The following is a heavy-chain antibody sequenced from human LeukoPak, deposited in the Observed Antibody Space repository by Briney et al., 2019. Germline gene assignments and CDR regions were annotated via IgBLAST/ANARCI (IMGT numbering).Heavy chain of an antibody. J-gene: IGHJ2*01. CDR2: ISGRGAST. CDR3: AKGYSSGWFVFDL. CDR1: GFTFSSYA. D-gene: IGHD6-19*01. V-gene: IGHV3-23*01. Sequence: GGSLRLSCAASGFTFSSYAMTWVRQAPGKGLEWVSGISGRGASTYYADSVKGRFTISRDNSKNTLYLQMNSLRAEDTAVYYCAKGYSSGWFVFDLWGRGTLVTVSS.